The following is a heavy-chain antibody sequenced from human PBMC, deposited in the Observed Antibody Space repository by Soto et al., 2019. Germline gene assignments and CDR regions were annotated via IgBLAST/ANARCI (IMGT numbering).Heavy chain of an antibody. CDR1: GGTFSSYT. J-gene: IGHJ4*02. D-gene: IGHD2-2*01. CDR2: IIPILGIA. CDR3: ERNKQGLVPAAKVPFDY. V-gene: IGHV1-69*02. Sequence: QVQLVQSGAEVKKPGSSVKVSCKASGGTFSSYTISWVRQAPGQGLEWMGRIIPILGIANYAQKLQGRVTITADKSTSTAYMELSSLRSEDTAVYYCERNKQGLVPAAKVPFDYWGQGTLVTVSS.